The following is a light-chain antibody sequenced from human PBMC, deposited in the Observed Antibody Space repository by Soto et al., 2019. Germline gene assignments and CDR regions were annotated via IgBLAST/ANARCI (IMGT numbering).Light chain of an antibody. J-gene: IGKJ1*01. CDR3: HQYETSPRT. CDR1: QSVSSSS. CDR2: DAS. Sequence: IVLTQSPGTLPFSPLERAIHCRRPSQSVSSSSLAWYQQKRGQPPRLLIHDASSRATGIPDRFSGSGSGTDFTLTISRLEPEDFAVYYCHQYETSPRTFGQATKVDI. V-gene: IGKV3-20*01.